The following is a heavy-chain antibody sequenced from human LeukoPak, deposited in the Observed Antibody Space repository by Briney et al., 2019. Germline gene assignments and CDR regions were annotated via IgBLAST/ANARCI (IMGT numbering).Heavy chain of an antibody. Sequence: SETLSLTCTVSGGSISSYYWSWIRQPPGKGLEWIGYIYYSGSTNYNPSLKSRVTISVDTSKSQFSLQLNSVTAADTAVYYCAGASHLGDLSLGRWGQGTLVTVSS. CDR1: GGSISSYY. J-gene: IGHJ4*02. V-gene: IGHV4-59*12. CDR2: IYYSGST. CDR3: AGASHLGDLSLGR. D-gene: IGHD3-16*02.